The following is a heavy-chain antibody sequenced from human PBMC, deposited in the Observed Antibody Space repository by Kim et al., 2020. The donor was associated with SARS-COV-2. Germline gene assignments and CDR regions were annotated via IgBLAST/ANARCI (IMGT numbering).Heavy chain of an antibody. D-gene: IGHD5-18*01. CDR3: ASLDTAMVSGCY. V-gene: IGHV3-7*01. CDR2: MKGDGSEK. J-gene: IGHJ1*01. Sequence: GGSLRLSCRASGFTFSNYWMSWVRQAPGKGLEWVACMKGDGSEKHYVDSVKGRFTISRDNTKNSLFLEINSLRAEDTALYYCASLDTAMVSGCYWGQGA. CDR1: GFTFSNYW.